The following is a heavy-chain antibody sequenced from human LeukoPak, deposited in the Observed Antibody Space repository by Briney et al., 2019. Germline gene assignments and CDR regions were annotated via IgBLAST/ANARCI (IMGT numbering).Heavy chain of an antibody. Sequence: ASVKVSCKASGYTFTGYYMHWVRQAPGQGLEWMGWINPNSGGTNYAQKFQGRVTMTRDTSISTAYMELSRLRSDDTAVYYCAGGRWGSGSYFSFWFDPWGQGTLVTVSS. CDR1: GYTFTGYY. J-gene: IGHJ5*02. D-gene: IGHD1-26*01. CDR3: AGGRWGSGSYFSFWFDP. CDR2: INPNSGGT. V-gene: IGHV1-2*02.